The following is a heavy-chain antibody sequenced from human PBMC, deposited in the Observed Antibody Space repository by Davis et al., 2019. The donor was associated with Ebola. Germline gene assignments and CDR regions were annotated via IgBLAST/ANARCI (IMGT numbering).Heavy chain of an antibody. CDR3: ARAGYCSSTSCPRYYYYYGMDV. J-gene: IGHJ6*02. V-gene: IGHV1-69*10. D-gene: IGHD2-2*01. Sequence: AASVKVSCKASGGTFSSYAISWVRQAPGQGLEWMGGIIPILGIANYAQKFQGRVTITADKSTSTAYMELSSLRSEDTAVYYCARAGYCSSTSCPRYYYYYGMDVWGQGTTVTVSS. CDR1: GGTFSSYA. CDR2: IIPILGIA.